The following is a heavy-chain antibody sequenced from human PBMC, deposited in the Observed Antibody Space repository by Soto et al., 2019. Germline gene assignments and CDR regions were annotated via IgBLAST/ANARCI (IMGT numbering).Heavy chain of an antibody. CDR2: IKQDGSEK. CDR1: GFTFSSYW. J-gene: IGHJ3*02. D-gene: IGHD6-13*01. Sequence: HPGGYLGLSCAASGFTFSSYWMSWVRQAPGKGLEWVANIKQDGSEKYYVDSVKGRFTISRDNARNSLYLQMNSLRAEDTAVYYCATSIAAALSGAFASWGQGTMVTVS. V-gene: IGHV3-7*01. CDR3: ATSIAAALSGAFAS.